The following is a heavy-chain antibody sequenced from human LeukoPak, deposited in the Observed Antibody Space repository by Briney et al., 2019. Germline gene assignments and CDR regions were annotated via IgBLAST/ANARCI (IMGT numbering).Heavy chain of an antibody. J-gene: IGHJ6*02. Sequence: GGSLRLSCAASGFTFSSYAMHWVRQAPGKGLEWVAVISYDGSNKYYADSVKGRFTISRDNSKNTLYLQMNSLRAEDTAVYYCARAEPQPYYYGMDVRGQGTTVTVSS. CDR3: ARAEPQPYYYGMDV. CDR1: GFTFSSYA. V-gene: IGHV3-30*04. D-gene: IGHD1-14*01. CDR2: ISYDGSNK.